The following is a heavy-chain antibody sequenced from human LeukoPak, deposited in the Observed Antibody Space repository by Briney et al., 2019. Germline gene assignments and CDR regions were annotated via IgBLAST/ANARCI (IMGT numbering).Heavy chain of an antibody. Sequence: PGGSLRLSCAASGFTFSSYSMNWVRQPPGKGLEWIGYIYNSGSTNYNPSLKSRVTISVDTSKNQLSLKLSSVTAADTAVYYCARWNEGFDYWGQGTLVTVSS. CDR2: IYNSGST. V-gene: IGHV4-59*01. CDR3: ARWNEGFDY. J-gene: IGHJ4*02. CDR1: GFTFSSYS. D-gene: IGHD1-1*01.